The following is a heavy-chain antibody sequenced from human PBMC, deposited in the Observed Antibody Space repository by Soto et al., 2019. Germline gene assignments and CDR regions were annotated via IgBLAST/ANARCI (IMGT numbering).Heavy chain of an antibody. CDR1: SDSMNSGGYY. Sequence: SETLSLTCSVSSDSMNSGGYYWSWIRQPPGKGLEWIGEINHSGSTNYNPSLKSRVTISVDTSKNQFSLKLSSVTAADTAVYYCARPITPPAFDIWGQGTMVTVSS. J-gene: IGHJ3*02. D-gene: IGHD3-16*01. V-gene: IGHV4-34*01. CDR3: ARPITPPAFDI. CDR2: INHSGST.